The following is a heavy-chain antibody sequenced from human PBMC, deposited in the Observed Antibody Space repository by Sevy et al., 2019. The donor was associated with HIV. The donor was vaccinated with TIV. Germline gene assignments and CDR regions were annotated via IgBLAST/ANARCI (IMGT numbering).Heavy chain of an antibody. Sequence: GGSLRLSCAASGFTFSRYSMNWVRQAPGKGLEWVSSISGSSTYKYYADLLRGRFTISRDNAKNSLYLQMNSLRDEATAVEYCAREGDSTPFDPWGQGTLVTSTS. CDR1: GFTFSRYS. V-gene: IGHV3-21*01. CDR2: ISGSSTYK. J-gene: IGHJ5*02. CDR3: AREGDSTPFDP. D-gene: IGHD2-21*01.